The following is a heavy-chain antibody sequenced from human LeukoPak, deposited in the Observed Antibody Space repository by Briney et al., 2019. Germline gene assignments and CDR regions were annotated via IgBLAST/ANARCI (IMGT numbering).Heavy chain of an antibody. J-gene: IGHJ6*03. CDR2: VYRSGGT. CDR1: GYSISSGYQ. V-gene: IGHV4-38-2*02. CDR3: ARAKLGGDYYYLDV. Sequence: SETLSLTCSVSGYSISSGYQWDWIRQPPGKGLEWIGTVYRSGGTYYKPSLGSRVSISVDTSKNQFSLKLRSMTAADTAVYYCARAKLGGDYYYLDVWGKGTTVTVSS. D-gene: IGHD7-27*01.